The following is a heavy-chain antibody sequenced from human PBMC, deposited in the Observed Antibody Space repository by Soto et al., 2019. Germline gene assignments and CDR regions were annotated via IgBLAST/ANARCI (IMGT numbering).Heavy chain of an antibody. J-gene: IGHJ5*02. V-gene: IGHV3-23*01. D-gene: IGHD3-10*01. CDR1: GFTFSSYA. CDR3: AKDYYGSGSYLNWFDP. CDR2: ISGSGGST. Sequence: GSLRLSCAASGFTFSSYAMSWVRQAPGKGLEWVSAISGSGGSTYYADSVKGRFTISRDNSKNTLYLQMNSLRAEDTAVYYCAKDYYGSGSYLNWFDPWGQGTLVTVSS.